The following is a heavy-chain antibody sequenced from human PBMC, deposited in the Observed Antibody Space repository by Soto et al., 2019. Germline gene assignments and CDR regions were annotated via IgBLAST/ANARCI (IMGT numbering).Heavy chain of an antibody. Sequence: QVQLVQSGAEVKKPGASVKVSCKASGYTFTNYYMHWVRQAPGQGLEWVGMFNPSDDNTYYAQKFQGRVTMTRDPSTNTVSMELRSLRSDDTAVYYCAREPSSLAAAGSSYGLDVWGQGTSVTGSS. J-gene: IGHJ6*02. CDR3: AREPSSLAAAGSSYGLDV. CDR2: FNPSDDNT. V-gene: IGHV1-46*01. D-gene: IGHD6-13*01. CDR1: GYTFTNYY.